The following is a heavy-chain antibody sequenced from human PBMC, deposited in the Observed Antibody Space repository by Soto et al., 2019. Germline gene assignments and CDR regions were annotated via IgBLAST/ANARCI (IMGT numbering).Heavy chain of an antibody. V-gene: IGHV4-61*01. CDR3: ARGGRGSSSYYYYGMDV. J-gene: IGHJ6*02. Sequence: QVQLQESGPGLVKSSETLSLTCTVSGGSVSGANYYWSWIRQPPGKGLEWIRYISYSGSTNYNPSLKSRVTISVDTSKNQLSLKLSSVTAADTALYYCARGGRGSSSYYYYGMDVWGQGTTVTVSS. D-gene: IGHD6-6*01. CDR2: ISYSGST. CDR1: GGSVSGANYY.